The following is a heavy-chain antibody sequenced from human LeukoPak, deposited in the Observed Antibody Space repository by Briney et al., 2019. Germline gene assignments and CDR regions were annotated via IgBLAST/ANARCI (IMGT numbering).Heavy chain of an antibody. J-gene: IGHJ5*02. Sequence: SVKVSCEASGGTFISYAISWVRQAPGQGLEWMGGIIPIFGTANYAQKFQGRVTITTDESTSTAYMELSSLRSEDTAVYYCARKHTIRQHNWFDPWGQGTLVTVSS. V-gene: IGHV1-69*05. CDR1: GGTFISYA. D-gene: IGHD2-21*01. CDR2: IIPIFGTA. CDR3: ARKHTIRQHNWFDP.